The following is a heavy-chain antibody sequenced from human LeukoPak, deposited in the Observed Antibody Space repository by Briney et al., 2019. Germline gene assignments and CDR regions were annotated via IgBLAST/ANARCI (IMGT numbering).Heavy chain of an antibody. CDR2: VRVNGRSK. J-gene: IGHJ4*02. V-gene: IGHV3-23*01. CDR1: GFTFSTYD. CDR3: AKPGEASNYYFDY. Sequence: GGSLRLSCSASGFTFSTYDMSWVRQAPGKGLEWVSTVRVNGRSKFYADSVKGRFTISRDNSKNTLYLQMNSLRAEDTALYYCAKPGEASNYYFDYWGQGALVTVSS. D-gene: IGHD2-21*01.